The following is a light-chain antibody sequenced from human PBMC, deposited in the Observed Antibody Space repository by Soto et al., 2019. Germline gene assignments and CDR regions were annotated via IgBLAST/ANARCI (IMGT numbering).Light chain of an antibody. CDR3: QQYGSSPPWT. Sequence: EIVLTQSPGTLSLSPGERATLSCRASQSVSSTYLAWYQQKPGQAPRLLIYGASNRATGIPDRFSGSGSGTDFTLTISRLEPDDFALYYCQQYGSSPPWTFGQGTKVEIK. CDR2: GAS. V-gene: IGKV3-20*01. CDR1: QSVSSTY. J-gene: IGKJ1*01.